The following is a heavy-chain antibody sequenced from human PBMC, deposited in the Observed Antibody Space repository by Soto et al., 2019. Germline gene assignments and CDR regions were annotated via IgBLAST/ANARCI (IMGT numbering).Heavy chain of an antibody. CDR1: GFTFSSYS. Sequence: EVQLVESEGGLIQPGGSLRLSCAASGFTFSSYSMNWVRQAPGKGLEWVSYISSTSSTIDYADSVKGRFTMSRDNAKNSLYLQMDTLRGEDMAVDYCARDPTSYSTTYLPRTFDYWGQGTLVTVSS. J-gene: IGHJ4*02. V-gene: IGHV3-48*01. D-gene: IGHD2-8*01. CDR3: ARDPTSYSTTYLPRTFDY. CDR2: ISSTSSTI.